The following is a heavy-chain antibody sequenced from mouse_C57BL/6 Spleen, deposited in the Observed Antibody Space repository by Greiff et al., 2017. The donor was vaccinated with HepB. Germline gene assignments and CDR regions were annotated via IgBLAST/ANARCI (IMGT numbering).Heavy chain of an antibody. V-gene: IGHV3-8*01. D-gene: IGHD2-4*01. J-gene: IGHJ4*01. CDR3: ARMDYDYYYAMDY. CDR1: GYSITSDY. CDR2: ISYSGST. Sequence: VQLQQSGPGLAKPSQPLSLSCSVPGYSITSDYWNWIRQFPGNKLEYMGYISYSGSTYYNPSLKSRISITRDTSKNQYYLQLNSVTTEDTATYYCARMDYDYYYAMDYWGQGTSVTVSS.